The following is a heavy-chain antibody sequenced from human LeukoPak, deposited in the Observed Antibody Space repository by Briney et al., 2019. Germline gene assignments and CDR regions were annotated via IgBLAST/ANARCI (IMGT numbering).Heavy chain of an antibody. CDR1: GFTFSSSA. CDR3: ARGSSSWYGYFDN. J-gene: IGHJ4*02. Sequence: SGGSLRLSCAASGFTFSSSAMHWVRQAPGKGLEFVSGISGNGGCTDYGNSVKGRFTISRDSSKKTLFLQMGSLRTEDMAVYYCARGSSSWYGYFDNWGQGTLVTVSS. D-gene: IGHD6-13*01. V-gene: IGHV3-64*01. CDR2: ISGNGGCT.